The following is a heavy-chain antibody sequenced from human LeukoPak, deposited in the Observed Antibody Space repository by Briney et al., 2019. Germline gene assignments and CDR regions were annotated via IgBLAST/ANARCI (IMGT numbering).Heavy chain of an antibody. CDR3: ARDPGYDYGLDY. V-gene: IGHV3-66*01. CDR2: IYSDGST. D-gene: IGHD5-18*01. Sequence: GGSLRLSCAASGFTVSDNYMGWVRQAPGKGLEWVSIIYSDGSTYYADSVKGRFTISRDNSKNTLYLQMNSLRAEDTAVYYCARDPGYDYGLDYWGQGSLVIVSS. J-gene: IGHJ4*02. CDR1: GFTVSDNY.